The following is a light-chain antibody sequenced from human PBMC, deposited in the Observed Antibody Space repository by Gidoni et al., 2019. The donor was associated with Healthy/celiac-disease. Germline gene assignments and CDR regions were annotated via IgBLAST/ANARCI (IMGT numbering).Light chain of an antibody. Sequence: DIHMTQSPSSLSASVGDRVTITCLASQSISSYLNWYQQKPGKAPKRLIYAASSLQRGVPSRFSGSGSGTDFTLTISSLQPEDFATYYCQQSYSTPLTFGGGTKVEIK. J-gene: IGKJ4*01. CDR2: AAS. V-gene: IGKV1-39*01. CDR3: QQSYSTPLT. CDR1: QSISSY.